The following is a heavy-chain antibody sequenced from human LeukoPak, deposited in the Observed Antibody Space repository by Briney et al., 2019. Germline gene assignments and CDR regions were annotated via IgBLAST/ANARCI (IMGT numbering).Heavy chain of an antibody. J-gene: IGHJ4*02. CDR3: AIPPGYCGNDCSFDH. Sequence: GESLKISCGGSGYSFSNYWIGWVRPRPGKGLEWMGMIYPGDYETRYSPSCQGLVPISVDKSISTAYLQWSSLKASDTARYYCAIPPGYCGNDCSFDHWGQGTLVTVSS. V-gene: IGHV5-51*01. CDR2: IYPGDYET. D-gene: IGHD2-21*02. CDR1: GYSFSNYW.